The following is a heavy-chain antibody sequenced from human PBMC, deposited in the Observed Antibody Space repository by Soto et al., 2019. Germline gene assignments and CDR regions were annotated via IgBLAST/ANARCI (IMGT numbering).Heavy chain of an antibody. CDR1: GYAFKNYA. CDR2: ITVYNGNT. V-gene: IGHV1-18*04. Sequence: QVQLVQSGGEVREPGASVKVSCEASGYAFKNYAITWVLQAPGQGLEWMGWITVYNGNTNYAEGLQGRVTMTTDTSTNTAYMELWRLRSDDTAVYFCARGFSYGSYWFFDLWGRGTLVTVSS. D-gene: IGHD5-18*01. J-gene: IGHJ2*01. CDR3: ARGFSYGSYWFFDL.